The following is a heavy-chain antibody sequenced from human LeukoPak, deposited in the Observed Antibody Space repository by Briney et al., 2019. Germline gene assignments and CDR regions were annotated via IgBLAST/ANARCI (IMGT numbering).Heavy chain of an antibody. V-gene: IGHV3-33*01. J-gene: IGHJ4*02. Sequence: PGRSLRLSCAASGFTFSSYGTHWVRQAPGKGLEWVAVIWYDGGNKYYADSVKGRFTISRDNSKNTLYLQMNSLRAEDTAVYYCARDVGYGDSLSYDYWGQGTLVTVSS. CDR3: ARDVGYGDSLSYDY. CDR2: IWYDGGNK. CDR1: GFTFSSYG. D-gene: IGHD4-17*01.